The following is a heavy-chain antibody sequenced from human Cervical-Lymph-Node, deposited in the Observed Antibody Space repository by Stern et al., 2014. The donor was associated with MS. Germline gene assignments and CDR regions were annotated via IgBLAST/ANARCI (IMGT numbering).Heavy chain of an antibody. CDR1: GFIFSDYY. D-gene: IGHD3-10*01. V-gene: IGHV3-11*06. CDR2: ISSSSSYT. Sequence: VQLVESGGGLVKPGGSLRLSCAASGFIFSDYYMTWIRQAPGKGLECISYISSSSSYTNYADSVKGRITISRDNAKSSLYLQMNSLRAEDTAVYYCARMIWFGDSHIDSWGQGTLVTVSS. J-gene: IGHJ4*02. CDR3: ARMIWFGDSHIDS.